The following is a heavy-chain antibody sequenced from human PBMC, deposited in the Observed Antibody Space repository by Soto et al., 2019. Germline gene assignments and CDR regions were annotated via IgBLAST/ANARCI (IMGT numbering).Heavy chain of an antibody. CDR3: AKDMGRWDPQPFGMDV. CDR1: GFTFDDYA. J-gene: IGHJ6*02. Sequence: PGGSLRLSCAASGFTFDDYAMHWVRQAPGKGLEWVSLISWDGGSTYYADSVRGRFTISRGNSKNSLYLQMNSLRAEDTALYYCAKDMGRWDPQPFGMDVWGQGTTVTVS. CDR2: ISWDGGST. D-gene: IGHD1-26*01. V-gene: IGHV3-43D*04.